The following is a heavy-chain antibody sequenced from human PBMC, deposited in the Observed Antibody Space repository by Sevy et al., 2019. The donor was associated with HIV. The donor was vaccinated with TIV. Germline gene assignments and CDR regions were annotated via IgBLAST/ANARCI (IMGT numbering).Heavy chain of an antibody. CDR3: VRHLGVESGCSGGSCYSDGYEFDY. J-gene: IGHJ4*02. CDR2: IYHSGST. V-gene: IGHV4-38-2*01. D-gene: IGHD2-15*01. CDR1: GYSISSGYY. Sequence: SETLSLTCAVSGYSISSGYYWGWIRQPPGKGLEWIGSIYHSGSTYYNPSLKSRVTISVDTSKNQFSLKLSSVTAADTAVYYCVRHLGVESGCSGGSCYSDGYEFDYWGQGTLVTVSS.